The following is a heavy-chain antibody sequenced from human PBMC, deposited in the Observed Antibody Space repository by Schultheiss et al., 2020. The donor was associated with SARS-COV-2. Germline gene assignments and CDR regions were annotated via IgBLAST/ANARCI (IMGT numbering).Heavy chain of an antibody. Sequence: GGSLRLSCAASGFTFSSYAMHWVRQAPGKGLEWVAVISYDGSNKYYADSVKGRFTISRDNSKNTLYLQMNSLRAEDTAVYYCARGDGNYDFWSGYYYQYGMDVWGQGTTVTVSS. J-gene: IGHJ6*02. D-gene: IGHD3-3*01. CDR3: ARGDGNYDFWSGYYYQYGMDV. CDR1: GFTFSSYA. V-gene: IGHV3-30-3*01. CDR2: ISYDGSNK.